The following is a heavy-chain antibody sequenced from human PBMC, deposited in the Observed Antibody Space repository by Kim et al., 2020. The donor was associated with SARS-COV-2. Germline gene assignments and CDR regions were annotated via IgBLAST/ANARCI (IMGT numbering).Heavy chain of an antibody. CDR1: GFTFSSYA. J-gene: IGHJ5*02. CDR3: ARDSPYSSSPNWFDP. Sequence: GGSLRLSCAASGFTFSSYAMHWVRQAPGKGLEWVAVISYDGSNKYYADSVKGRFTISRDNSKNTLYLQMNSLRAEDTAVYYCARDSPYSSSPNWFDPWGQGTLVTVSS. D-gene: IGHD6-13*01. V-gene: IGHV3-30-3*01. CDR2: ISYDGSNK.